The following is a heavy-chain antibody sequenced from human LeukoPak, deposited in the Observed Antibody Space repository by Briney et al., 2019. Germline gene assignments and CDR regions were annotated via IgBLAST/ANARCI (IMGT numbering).Heavy chain of an antibody. V-gene: IGHV3-21*01. CDR3: ARWGREEWLRRSYFDY. Sequence: GGSLRLSCAASGFTFSSYSMNWVRQGPGKGLEWVSSISSSSSYIYYADSVKGRFTISRDNAKNSLYLQMNSLRAEDTAVYYCARWGREEWLRRSYFDYWGQGTLVTVSS. CDR2: ISSSSSYI. CDR1: GFTFSSYS. J-gene: IGHJ4*02. D-gene: IGHD5-12*01.